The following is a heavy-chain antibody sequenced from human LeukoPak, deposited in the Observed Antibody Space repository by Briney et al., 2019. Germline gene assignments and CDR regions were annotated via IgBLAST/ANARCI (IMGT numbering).Heavy chain of an antibody. CDR3: ARAQFYHDSSTYGPDY. V-gene: IGHV3-53*01. CDR2: IYGGGST. D-gene: IGHD3-22*01. J-gene: IGHJ4*02. CDR1: GFTVSSNC. Sequence: GGSLRLSCAASGFTVSSNCMSWVRQAPGKGLEWVSVIYGGGSTYYADSVKGRFSMSRDTSKNAVYLQMNSLRAEDTAVYYCARAQFYHDSSTYGPDYWGQGTLVTVSS.